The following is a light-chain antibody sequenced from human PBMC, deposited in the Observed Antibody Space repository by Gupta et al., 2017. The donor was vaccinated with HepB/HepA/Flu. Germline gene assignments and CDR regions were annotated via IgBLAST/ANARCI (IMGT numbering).Light chain of an antibody. CDR1: SGSIASNY. CDR3: QSFDSGNRDVI. CDR2: YDT. V-gene: IGLV6-57*03. Sequence: NFMLTQPHSVSESPGKTVTISCSRSSGSIASNYVQWYQQRPGSAPTTVIYYDTQRPSGVPDRFAGSIDSSSNSASLTISGLRTEDEADYYCQSFDSGNRDVIFGGGTKLTVL. J-gene: IGLJ2*01.